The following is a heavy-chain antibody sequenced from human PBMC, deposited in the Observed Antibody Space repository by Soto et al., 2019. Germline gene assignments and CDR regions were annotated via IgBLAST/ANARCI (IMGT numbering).Heavy chain of an antibody. Sequence: ASVKVSCKASGYTFTGYYMHWVRQAPGQGLEWMGWINPNSGGTNYAQKFQGWVTMTRDTPISTAYMELSRLRSDDTAVYYCASDLWDSSGYYYVSYYYYGMDVWGQGTTVTVSS. D-gene: IGHD3-22*01. CDR1: GYTFTGYY. V-gene: IGHV1-2*04. CDR2: INPNSGGT. J-gene: IGHJ6*02. CDR3: ASDLWDSSGYYYVSYYYYGMDV.